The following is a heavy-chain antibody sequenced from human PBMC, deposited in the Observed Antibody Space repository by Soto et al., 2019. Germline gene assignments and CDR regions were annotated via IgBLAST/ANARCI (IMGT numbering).Heavy chain of an antibody. CDR1: GGSISSGDYY. CDR3: ARFLRFLEWSSHHYGMDV. V-gene: IGHV4-30-4*01. J-gene: IGHJ6*02. Sequence: SETLSLTCTVSGGSISSGDYYWSWIRQPPGKGLEWIGYIYYSGSTYHNPSLKSRVTISVDTSKNQFSLKLRSVTAADTAVYYCARFLRFLEWSSHHYGMDVWGQGTTVTVSS. D-gene: IGHD3-3*01. CDR2: IYYSGST.